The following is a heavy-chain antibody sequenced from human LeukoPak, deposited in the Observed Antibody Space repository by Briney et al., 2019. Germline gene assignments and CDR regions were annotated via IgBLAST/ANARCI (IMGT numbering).Heavy chain of an antibody. Sequence: GGSLRLSCAASGFTFSSYSMNWVRQAPGKGLEWVSSISSSSSYIYYADSVKGRFTISRDNAKNSLYLQMNSLRAGDTAVYYCAREYGDSYAFDIWGQGTMVTVSS. CDR1: GFTFSSYS. J-gene: IGHJ3*02. CDR2: ISSSSSYI. D-gene: IGHD4-17*01. V-gene: IGHV3-21*01. CDR3: AREYGDSYAFDI.